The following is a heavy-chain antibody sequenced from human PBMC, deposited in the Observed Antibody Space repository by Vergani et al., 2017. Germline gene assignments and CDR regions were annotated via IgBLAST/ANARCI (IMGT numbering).Heavy chain of an antibody. D-gene: IGHD5-18*01. J-gene: IGHJ5*02. CDR2: IYYSGST. V-gene: IGHV4-31*03. CDR3: ASGGYSYAHIPHWFDP. CDR1: GGPISSGGYY. Sequence: QVQLQESGPGLVKPSQTLSLTCTVSGGPISSGGYYWSWIRQHPGKGLEWIGYIYYSGSTYYNPSPKSRVTISVDTSKNQFSLKLSSVTAADTAVYYCASGGYSYAHIPHWFDPWGQGTLVTVSS.